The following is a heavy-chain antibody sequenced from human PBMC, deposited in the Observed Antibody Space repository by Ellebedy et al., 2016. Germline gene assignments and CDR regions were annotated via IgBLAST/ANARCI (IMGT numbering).Heavy chain of an antibody. V-gene: IGHV3-30*10. D-gene: IGHD3-22*01. J-gene: IGHJ4*02. CDR1: GFTFSNYA. CDR3: ARGGYYDMNGYFRVDY. Sequence: GGSLRLXXAASGFTFSNYAVHWVRQAPGKGLEWVSAISYDGNYKYYTNSVKGRFTISRDNSENTLYLQMNSLIAEDTSVYFCARGGYYDMNGYFRVDYWGQGTLLTVSS. CDR2: ISYDGNYK.